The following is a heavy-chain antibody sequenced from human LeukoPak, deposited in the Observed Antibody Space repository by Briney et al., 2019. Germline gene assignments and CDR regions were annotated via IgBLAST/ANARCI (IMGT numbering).Heavy chain of an antibody. CDR3: LEVYDSSGTDAFDI. CDR2: IYPGDSDT. CDR1: GYIFTSYW. D-gene: IGHD3-22*01. V-gene: IGHV5-51*01. Sequence: GESLQISCKGSGYIFTSYWIGWVRQMPGKGLEWMGIIYPGDSDTRYSPSFQGQVTISADKSISTAYLQWSSLKASDTAMYYCLEVYDSSGTDAFDIWGQGTMVTVSS. J-gene: IGHJ3*02.